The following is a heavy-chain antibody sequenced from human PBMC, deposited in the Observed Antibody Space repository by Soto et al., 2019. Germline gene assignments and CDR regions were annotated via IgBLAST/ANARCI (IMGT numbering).Heavy chain of an antibody. CDR2: XNPNTXNT. CDR1: GCTFTSYD. J-gene: IGHJ4*02. V-gene: IGHV1-8*01. CDR3: ARGRMAGNIDY. D-gene: IGHD6-19*01. Sequence: XSVKVSCKASGCTFTSYDINWVRQATGQWLEWLGSXNPNTXNTGYEQKFQXXVTMTRNXXISTDYMELSSLRSEDPAVYYCARGRMAGNIDYWGQGTLVTASS.